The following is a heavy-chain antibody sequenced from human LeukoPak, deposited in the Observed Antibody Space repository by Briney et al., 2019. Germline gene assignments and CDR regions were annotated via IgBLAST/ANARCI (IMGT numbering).Heavy chain of an antibody. V-gene: IGHV3-30*04. J-gene: IGHJ4*02. CDR1: GFTFSSYA. CDR2: ISYDGSNK. D-gene: IGHD2-2*01. Sequence: PGGSLRLSCAASGFTFSSYAMHWVRQAPGKGLEWVAVISYDGSNKYYADSVKGRFTISRDSSKNTLYLQMNSLRAEDTAVYYCARDLPLGNWGQGTLVTVSS. CDR3: ARDLPLGN.